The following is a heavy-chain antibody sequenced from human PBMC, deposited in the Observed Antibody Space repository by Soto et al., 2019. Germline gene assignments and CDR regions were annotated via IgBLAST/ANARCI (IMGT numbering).Heavy chain of an antibody. Sequence: SGPTLVNPTQTLTLTCTFSGFSLSTSGVGVGWIRQPPGKALEWLAHIFSDDEKRYSTSLKSRLTITKDTSKSQVVLTMTNMDPVDTATYYCARMVTIFGVSYYYYYMDVWGKGTTVTVSS. CDR1: GFSLSTSGVG. CDR3: ARMVTIFGVSYYYYYMDV. V-gene: IGHV2-5*02. D-gene: IGHD3-3*01. CDR2: IFSDDEK. J-gene: IGHJ6*03.